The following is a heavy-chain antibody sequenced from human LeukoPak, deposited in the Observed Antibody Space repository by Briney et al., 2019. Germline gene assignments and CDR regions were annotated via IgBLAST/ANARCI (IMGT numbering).Heavy chain of an antibody. Sequence: PSETLSLTCTVSGDSISSRTHYWGWIRQSPGKGLEWIASIYYSGDTYYNPSLKSRVTISVDTTKNHFSLKLTSVTASDTAVYYCARSIGMLYTVGGFDPRGQGALVTVSS. J-gene: IGHJ5*02. CDR3: ARSIGMLYTVGGFDP. CDR1: GDSISSRTHY. D-gene: IGHD2-8*01. CDR2: IYYSGDT. V-gene: IGHV4-39*02.